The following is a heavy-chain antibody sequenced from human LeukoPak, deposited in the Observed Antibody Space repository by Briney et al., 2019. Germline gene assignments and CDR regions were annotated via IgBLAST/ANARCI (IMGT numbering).Heavy chain of an antibody. J-gene: IGHJ4*02. V-gene: IGHV3-30*18. CDR2: ISYDGINE. Sequence: GGSLRLSCAASGFSISNYAMHWVRQAPGKGLEWVAIISYDGINEYYAESVKGRFTISRDESKNTVYLQMNSLRPEDTAVFYCAKDAGLLGALDRWGQGILVTVSS. CDR1: GFSISNYA. CDR3: AKDAGLLGALDR. D-gene: IGHD1-26*01.